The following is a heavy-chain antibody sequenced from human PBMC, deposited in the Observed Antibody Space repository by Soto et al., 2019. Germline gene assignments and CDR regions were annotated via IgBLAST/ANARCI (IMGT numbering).Heavy chain of an antibody. CDR3: ARDSGGSYYGP. D-gene: IGHD1-26*01. Sequence: GSLRLSCAASGFTFSSYSMNWVRQAPGKGLEWVSYISSSSSTIYYADSVKGRFTISRDNAKNSLYLQMNSLRAEDTAVYYCARDSGGSYYGPWGQGTLVTSPQ. CDR2: ISSSSSTI. J-gene: IGHJ5*02. CDR1: GFTFSSYS. V-gene: IGHV3-48*01.